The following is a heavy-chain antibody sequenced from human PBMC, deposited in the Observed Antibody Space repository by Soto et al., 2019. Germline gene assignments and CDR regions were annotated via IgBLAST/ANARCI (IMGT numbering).Heavy chain of an antibody. Sequence: RLSCAASGFTFRNFAISWVRQAPGKGLEWVSDISGSGGSTYYADSVKGRFAISRDNSKNMVNMEMNSLRAEDTAVYYCAKSHSSAAIYYYYYGMDVWGQGTTVTVSS. CDR1: GFTFRNFA. CDR2: ISGSGGST. V-gene: IGHV3-23*01. D-gene: IGHD3-22*01. J-gene: IGHJ6*02. CDR3: AKSHSSAAIYYYYYGMDV.